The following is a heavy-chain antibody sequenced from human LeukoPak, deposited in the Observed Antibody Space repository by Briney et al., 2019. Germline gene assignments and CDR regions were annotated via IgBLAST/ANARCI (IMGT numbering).Heavy chain of an antibody. CDR2: ISGSGGST. D-gene: IGHD3-22*01. CDR3: AKRGVVIRVILVGFHKEAYYYDS. J-gene: IGHJ4*02. Sequence: GGSLRLSCAVSGITLSNYGMSWVRQAPGKGLEWVAGISGSGGSTTYADSVKGRFTISRDNPKNTLYLHMNNLRAEDTAVYFCAKRGVVIRVILVGFHKEAYYYDSWGQGALSPSPQ. V-gene: IGHV3-23*01. CDR1: GITLSNYG.